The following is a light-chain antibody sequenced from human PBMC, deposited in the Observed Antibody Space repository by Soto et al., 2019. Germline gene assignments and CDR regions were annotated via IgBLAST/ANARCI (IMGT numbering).Light chain of an antibody. CDR3: QQYGSSPLT. J-gene: IGKJ4*01. Sequence: EIVLTQSPGTLSLSPGERATLSCRARPSVSSSFLAWSQQKPGQAPRLLLSGASSRATGIPDRFSGSGSGTDFTLTISRLEPEDVAVYDGQQYGSSPLTFGGGTKVEIK. CDR2: GAS. V-gene: IGKV3-20*01. CDR1: PSVSSSF.